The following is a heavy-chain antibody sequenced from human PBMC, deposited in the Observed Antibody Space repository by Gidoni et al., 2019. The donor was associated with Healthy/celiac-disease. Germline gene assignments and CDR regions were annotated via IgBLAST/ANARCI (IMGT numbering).Heavy chain of an antibody. Sequence: QVQLVESGGGVVQPGRSLRLSCAASGFPFSSYGMHWVRQAPGKGLEWVAVIWYDGSNKYYADSVKGRFTISRDNSKNTLYLQMNSLRAEDTAVYYCARDERQLWKYDAFDIWGQGTMVTVSS. CDR3: ARDERQLWKYDAFDI. D-gene: IGHD5-18*01. CDR2: IWYDGSNK. V-gene: IGHV3-33*01. CDR1: GFPFSSYG. J-gene: IGHJ3*02.